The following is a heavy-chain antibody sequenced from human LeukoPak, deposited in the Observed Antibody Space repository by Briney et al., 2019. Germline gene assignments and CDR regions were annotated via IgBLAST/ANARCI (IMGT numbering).Heavy chain of an antibody. Sequence: GGSLRLSCAASGFTFSSYGMSWVRQAPGKGLEWASAIGGSGGSTYYADSVKGRFTISRDNSRNTLYLQMNSLRAGDTAVYYCAKSFRSTSLDYWGQGTLVTVSS. J-gene: IGHJ4*02. D-gene: IGHD2-2*01. CDR2: IGGSGGST. CDR3: AKSFRSTSLDY. CDR1: GFTFSSYG. V-gene: IGHV3-23*01.